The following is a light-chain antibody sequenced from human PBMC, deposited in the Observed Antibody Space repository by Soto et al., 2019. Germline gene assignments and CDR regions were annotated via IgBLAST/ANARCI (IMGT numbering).Light chain of an antibody. Sequence: GDRVTVTCRASQSISTFLNWYQHKPGKAPRLLISAASRLQSGVPPRFSGSGSGTEFTLTINSLRPEDFASYYCQQSYSSSPVTFGPGTRWRL. V-gene: IGKV1-39*01. CDR2: AAS. J-gene: IGKJ5*01. CDR3: QQSYSSSPVT. CDR1: QSISTF.